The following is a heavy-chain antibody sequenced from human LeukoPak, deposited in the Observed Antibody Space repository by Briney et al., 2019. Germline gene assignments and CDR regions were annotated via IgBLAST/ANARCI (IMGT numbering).Heavy chain of an antibody. CDR3: ARGPLIAAAGTW. D-gene: IGHD6-13*01. V-gene: IGHV3-53*01. CDR2: IYSGGST. J-gene: IGHJ4*02. Sequence: GGSLRLSCAASGFTVSSNYMSWVRQAPGKGLEWVSVIYSGGSTYYADSVRGRFTISRDNAKNSLFLQMNSLRAEDTAVYYCARGPLIAAAGTWWGQGTLVTVSS. CDR1: GFTVSSNY.